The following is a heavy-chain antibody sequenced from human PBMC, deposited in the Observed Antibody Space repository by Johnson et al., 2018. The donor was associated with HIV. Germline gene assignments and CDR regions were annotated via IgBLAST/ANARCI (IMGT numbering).Heavy chain of an antibody. J-gene: IGHJ3*02. D-gene: IGHD2-21*02. V-gene: IGHV3-66*01. CDR3: ARGGAYCGGDCNAFDI. CDR1: GFTVSSNY. CDR2: IYRGGST. Sequence: VQLVESGGGLVQSGGSLRLSCAASGFTVSSNYMSWVRQAPGKGLEWVSVIYRGGSTYYADSVKGRFTISRDNSKNTLYLQMNSLRAEDTAVYYCARGGAYCGGDCNAFDIWGQGTMVTVSS.